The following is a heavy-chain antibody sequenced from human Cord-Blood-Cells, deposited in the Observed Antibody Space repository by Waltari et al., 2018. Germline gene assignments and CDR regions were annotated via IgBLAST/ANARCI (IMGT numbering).Heavy chain of an antibody. CDR1: GGSFRGYY. Sequence: QVQLQQWGAGLLKPSETLSLTCAVYGGSFRGYYCSWILQPPGQGLEWIGEINNSGSTNYNPSLKSRVTISVDTSKNQFSLKLSSVTAADTAVYYCARARGLDPDILTGYYDYWGQGTLVTVSS. CDR3: ARARGLDPDILTGYYDY. D-gene: IGHD3-9*01. J-gene: IGHJ4*02. CDR2: INNSGST. V-gene: IGHV4-34*01.